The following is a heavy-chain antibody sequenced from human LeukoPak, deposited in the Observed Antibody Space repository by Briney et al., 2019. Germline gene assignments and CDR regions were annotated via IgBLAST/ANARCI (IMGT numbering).Heavy chain of an antibody. CDR2: ISSSGSPI. CDR1: GFTFSDYY. D-gene: IGHD4-17*01. Sequence: PGGSLRLSCAASGFTFSDYYMSWIRQAPGKGLEWVSYISSSGSPIYYADSVRGRFTISWDNAKNSLYLQMNSLRAEDTAVYYCARVADYGDQFDYSDYWGQGTLITVSS. J-gene: IGHJ4*02. CDR3: ARVADYGDQFDYSDY. V-gene: IGHV3-11*01.